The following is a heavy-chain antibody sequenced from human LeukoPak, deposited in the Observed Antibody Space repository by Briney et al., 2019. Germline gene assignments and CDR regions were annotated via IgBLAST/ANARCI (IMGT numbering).Heavy chain of an antibody. V-gene: IGHV4-39*01. CDR3: ARGKGSSVPAAIFDY. D-gene: IGHD2-2*01. CDR2: IYYSGST. CDR1: GGSISSSSYY. Sequence: SETLSLTCTVSGGSISSSSYYWGWIRQPPGKGLEWIGSIYYSGSTYYNPSLKSRVTISVDTSKNQFSLKLSSVTAADTAVYYCARGKGSSVPAAIFDYWGQGTLVTVSS. J-gene: IGHJ4*02.